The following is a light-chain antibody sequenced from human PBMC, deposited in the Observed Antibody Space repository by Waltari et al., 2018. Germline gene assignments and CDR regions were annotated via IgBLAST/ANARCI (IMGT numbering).Light chain of an antibody. J-gene: IGKJ3*01. Sequence: CRASQSVGSCYLAWYQQKVGQAPRLLIYGATSRATGVPDRFSGTESGTDFTLSISRLEPEDSAVYFCQQYGRAPLTFGPGTKVEIK. CDR3: QQYGRAPLT. CDR2: GAT. V-gene: IGKV3-20*01. CDR1: QSVGSCY.